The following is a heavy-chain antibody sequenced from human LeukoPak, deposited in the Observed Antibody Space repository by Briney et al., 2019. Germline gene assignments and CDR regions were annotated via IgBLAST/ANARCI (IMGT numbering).Heavy chain of an antibody. J-gene: IGHJ3*02. CDR1: GFTFSSSA. Sequence: GGSLRLSCAASGFTFSSSAMSWVRQAPGKGLEWVSSISGSGSGGSTYYADSVKGRFTISRDNSKNTLYLQMNSLKTEDTAVYYCTTDLAGITMISPLTNAFDIWGQGTMVTVSS. D-gene: IGHD3-22*01. CDR3: TTDLAGITMISPLTNAFDI. CDR2: ISGSGSGGST. V-gene: IGHV3-23*01.